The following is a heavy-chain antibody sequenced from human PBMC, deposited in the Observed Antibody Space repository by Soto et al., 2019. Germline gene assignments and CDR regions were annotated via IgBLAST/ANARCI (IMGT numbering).Heavy chain of an antibody. CDR3: ASIVVVVAAVHAEYFQH. V-gene: IGHV3-11*01. CDR2: ISSSGSTI. CDR1: GFTFSDYY. Sequence: QVQLVESGGGLVQPGGSLRLSCAASGFTFSDYYMSWIRQAPGKGLEWVSYISSSGSTIYYADSVKGRFTISRDNAKNSLYLQMNSLRAEDTAVYYCASIVVVVAAVHAEYFQHWGQGTLVTVSS. J-gene: IGHJ1*01. D-gene: IGHD2-15*01.